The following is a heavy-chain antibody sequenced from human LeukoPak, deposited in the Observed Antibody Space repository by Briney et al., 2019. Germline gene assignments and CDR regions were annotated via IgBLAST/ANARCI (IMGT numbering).Heavy chain of an antibody. Sequence: PGGSLRLSCVGSGITFNNAWMTWVRQAPGKGLEWVGRIKSLTEGGTTDYAAPVEGRFTISRDDSKTTLYLQMNSLRTEDTAVYYCAKDVKDCSGGSCYSYYYYYMDVWGKGTTVTVSS. V-gene: IGHV3-15*01. D-gene: IGHD2-15*01. J-gene: IGHJ6*03. CDR3: AKDVKDCSGGSCYSYYYYYMDV. CDR1: GITFNNAW. CDR2: IKSLTEGGTT.